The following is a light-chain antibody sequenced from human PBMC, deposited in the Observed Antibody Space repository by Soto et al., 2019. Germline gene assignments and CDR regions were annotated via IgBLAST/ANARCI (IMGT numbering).Light chain of an antibody. Sequence: EIVLTQSPATLSLSPGERATLSCRASQSVSRYLAWYQQKPGQAPRLLFYDASNRATGIPARFSGSGSGTEFTLTISSLEPEDFAVYYCQQRSNWPPLTFGGGTKVEIK. J-gene: IGKJ4*01. CDR2: DAS. V-gene: IGKV3-11*01. CDR3: QQRSNWPPLT. CDR1: QSVSRY.